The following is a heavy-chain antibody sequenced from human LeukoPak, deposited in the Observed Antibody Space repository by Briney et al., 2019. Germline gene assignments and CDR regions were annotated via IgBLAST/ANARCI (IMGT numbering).Heavy chain of an antibody. CDR1: GGTFSSYA. J-gene: IGHJ6*03. CDR2: IIPIFGTA. CDR3: ARGGIAVAGVRISYYMDV. D-gene: IGHD6-19*01. V-gene: IGHV1-69*13. Sequence: SVKVSCKASGGTFSSYAISWVRQAPGQGLEWMGGIIPIFGTANYAQKFQGRVTITADESTSTAYMELSSLRSEDTAVYYCARGGIAVAGVRISYYMDVWGKGTTVTVSS.